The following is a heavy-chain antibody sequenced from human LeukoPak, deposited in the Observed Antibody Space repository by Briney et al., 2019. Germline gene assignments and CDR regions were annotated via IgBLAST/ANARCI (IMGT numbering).Heavy chain of an antibody. V-gene: IGHV3-30-3*01. CDR3: ARDFSGSYYGTTDYGMDV. D-gene: IGHD1-26*01. CDR2: ISYDGSNK. CDR1: GFTFSSYA. Sequence: GGSLRLSCAASGFTFSSYAMHWVRQAPGKGLEWVAVISYDGSNKYYADSVKGRFTISRDNSKNTLYLQMNSLRAEDTAVYYCARDFSGSYYGTTDYGMDVRGQGTTVTASS. J-gene: IGHJ6*02.